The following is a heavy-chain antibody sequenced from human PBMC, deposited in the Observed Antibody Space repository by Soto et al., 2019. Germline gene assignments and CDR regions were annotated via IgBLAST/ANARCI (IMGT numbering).Heavy chain of an antibody. V-gene: IGHV5-51*01. CDR1: GYSFSTYW. CDR3: ATNEGRDGYSFDY. Sequence: PGESLKISCKASGYSFSTYWIAWVRQRPGKGLDWMGIIYPGDSDTRYSPSFQGQVTISVDNSIDTAYLEWTTLRASDTAVYYCATNEGRDGYSFDYWGQGTLVTVSS. D-gene: IGHD5-12*01. J-gene: IGHJ4*02. CDR2: IYPGDSDT.